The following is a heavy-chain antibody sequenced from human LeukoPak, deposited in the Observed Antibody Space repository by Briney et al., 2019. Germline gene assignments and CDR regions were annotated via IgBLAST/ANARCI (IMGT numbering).Heavy chain of an antibody. CDR2: IYYSGST. CDR1: GGSISSGGYY. Sequence: PSETLSLTCTVSGGSISSGGYYWSWIRQHPGKGLEWIGYIYYSGSTNYNPSLKSRVTISVDTSKNQFSLKLSSVTAADTAVYFCARTRRVVTPDYYYYYYMDVWGKGTTVTVSS. J-gene: IGHJ6*03. D-gene: IGHD3-3*01. V-gene: IGHV4-61*08. CDR3: ARTRRVVTPDYYYYYYMDV.